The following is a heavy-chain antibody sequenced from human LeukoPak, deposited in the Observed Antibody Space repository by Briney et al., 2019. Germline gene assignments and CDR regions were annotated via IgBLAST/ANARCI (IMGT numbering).Heavy chain of an antibody. CDR3: VRGGYDFSSGYYPSR. Sequence: NPSVGSTSYAQKFQGRITMTRDTSTSTVYMELSSLRSEDTAVYYCVRGGYDFSSGYYPSRWGQGTLVTVSS. V-gene: IGHV1-46*01. D-gene: IGHD3-3*01. J-gene: IGHJ4*02. CDR2: NPSVGST.